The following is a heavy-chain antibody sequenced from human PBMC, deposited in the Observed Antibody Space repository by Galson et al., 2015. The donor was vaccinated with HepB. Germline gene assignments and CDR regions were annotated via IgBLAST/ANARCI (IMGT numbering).Heavy chain of an antibody. J-gene: IGHJ4*02. CDR3: ARDNLHGNYFDY. Sequence: SVKVSCKASGYTFTSYAMHWVRQAPGQGLEWMGWINAGNGNTKYSQKFQGRVTITRDTSASTAYMELSNLRSEDTAVYYCARDNLHGNYFDYWGQGTLVTVSS. CDR1: GYTFTSYA. CDR2: INAGNGNT. V-gene: IGHV1-3*01. D-gene: IGHD1-14*01.